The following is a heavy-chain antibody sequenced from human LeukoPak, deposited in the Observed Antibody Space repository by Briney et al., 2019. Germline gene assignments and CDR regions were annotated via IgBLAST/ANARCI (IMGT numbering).Heavy chain of an antibody. J-gene: IGHJ3*02. CDR3: ARDKAPTYYYDSRRGAFDI. CDR1: GYTFTSYG. CDR2: ISAYNGNT. Sequence: ASVKVSCKASGYTFTSYGISWVRQAPGQGLEWMGWISAYNGNTNYAQKLQGRVTMTTDTSTGTAYMELRSLRSDDTAVYYCARDKAPTYYYDSRRGAFDIWGQGTMVTVSS. V-gene: IGHV1-18*01. D-gene: IGHD3-22*01.